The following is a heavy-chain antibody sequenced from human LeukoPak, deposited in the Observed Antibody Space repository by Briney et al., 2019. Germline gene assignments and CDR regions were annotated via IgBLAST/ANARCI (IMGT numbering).Heavy chain of an antibody. D-gene: IGHD3-10*01. J-gene: IGHJ6*04. CDR2: IFYSGST. V-gene: IGHV4-39*07. Sequence: SETLSLTCTVSGGSISTSNYYWGWIRQPPGKGLEWIGNIFYSGSTYYSPSLKSRVTISLDTSRNQFSLKLNSVTAADTAVYYCAKSNGYGLVDIWGKGTTVTVSS. CDR1: GGSISTSNYY. CDR3: AKSNGYGLVDI.